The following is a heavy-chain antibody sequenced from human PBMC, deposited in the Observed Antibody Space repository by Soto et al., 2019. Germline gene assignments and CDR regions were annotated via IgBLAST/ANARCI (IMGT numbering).Heavy chain of an antibody. D-gene: IGHD6-13*01. CDR3: AATPEQQHAVHPDFYYYYYGMDV. J-gene: IGHJ6*02. CDR1: GFTFSSDG. CDR2: ISYDGSNK. V-gene: IGHV3-30*03. Sequence: QVQLVESGGGVVQPGRSLRLSCAASGFTFSSDGMHWVRQAPGKGLEGVAVISYDGSNKYYADSVKGRFTISRDNSKNTLYLQMNSMRAEDTAVYYCAATPEQQHAVHPDFYYYYYGMDVWGQGTTVTVSS.